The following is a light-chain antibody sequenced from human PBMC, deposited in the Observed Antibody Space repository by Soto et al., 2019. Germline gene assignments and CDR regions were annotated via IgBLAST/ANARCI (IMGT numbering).Light chain of an antibody. CDR3: SSYTRSRTYV. J-gene: IGLJ1*01. CDR1: SSDIGAYDY. CDR2: KVI. Sequence: QSALTQPASVSGSPGQSITISCTGTSSDIGAYDYVSWYQHHPGKAPKVMIYKVINRPSGVSNRFSGSRSGNTASLTISGLQAEDEADYYCSSYTRSRTYVFGTGTKLTVL. V-gene: IGLV2-14*01.